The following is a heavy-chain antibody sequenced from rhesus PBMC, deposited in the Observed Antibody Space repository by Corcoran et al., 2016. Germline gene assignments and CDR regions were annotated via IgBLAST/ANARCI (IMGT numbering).Heavy chain of an antibody. D-gene: IGHD3-28*01. Sequence: QVQLQESGPGLVKPSETLSLTCAVSGGSISSSNWWSWIRQPPGKGLEWIGYISGSSGSTYYNPSLKSRVTISTDTSKNQFSLKPSSVTAADTAVYYCASPPINYYDSGYYWYFDIWGPGTPITISS. CDR3: ASPPINYYDSGYYWYFDI. V-gene: IGHV4-65*01. J-gene: IGHJ2*01. CDR1: GGSISSSNW. CDR2: ISGSSGST.